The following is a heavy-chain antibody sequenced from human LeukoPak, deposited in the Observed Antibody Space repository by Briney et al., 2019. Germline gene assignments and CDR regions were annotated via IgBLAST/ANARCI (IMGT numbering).Heavy chain of an antibody. Sequence: ASVKVSCKVSGYTLTELSMHWVRQAPGKGLEWMGGFDPEDGETIYAQKFQGRVTMTEDTSTDTAYMELSSLRPEDTAVYYCATRGYSSSWYVYWGQGTLVTVSS. V-gene: IGHV1-24*01. D-gene: IGHD6-13*01. CDR3: ATRGYSSSWYVY. CDR2: FDPEDGET. CDR1: GYTLTELS. J-gene: IGHJ4*02.